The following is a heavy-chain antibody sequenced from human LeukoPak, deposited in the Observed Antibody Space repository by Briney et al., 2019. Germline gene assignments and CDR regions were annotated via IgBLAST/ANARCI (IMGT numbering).Heavy chain of an antibody. CDR3: ARHGCSSGGCPFQH. CDR2: VYYSGST. D-gene: IGHD2-15*01. V-gene: IGHV4-59*08. Sequence: SETLSLTCTVAGGSISSYYWSWLRQPPGKGLEWIGYVYYSGSTNYNASLKSRVTISVDTSKNQFSLKLNSVTAADTAVYYCARHGCSSGGCPFQHWGQGTQVTVSS. J-gene: IGHJ1*01. CDR1: GGSISSYY.